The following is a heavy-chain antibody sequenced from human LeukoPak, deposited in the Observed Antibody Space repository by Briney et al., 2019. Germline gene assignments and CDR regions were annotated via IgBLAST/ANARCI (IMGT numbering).Heavy chain of an antibody. CDR2: IYYSGST. CDR3: ARLADFYYYYMDV. J-gene: IGHJ6*03. V-gene: IGHV4-39*07. CDR1: GGSISSSSYY. D-gene: IGHD3/OR15-3a*01. Sequence: PSETMSLTCTVSGGSISSSSYYWGWIRQPPGKGLEGIGSIYYSGSTYYNPSLKSRVTISAATSKTQFSLKLSTVTAAATAVYSCARLADFYYYYMDVWGKGTSVTVSS.